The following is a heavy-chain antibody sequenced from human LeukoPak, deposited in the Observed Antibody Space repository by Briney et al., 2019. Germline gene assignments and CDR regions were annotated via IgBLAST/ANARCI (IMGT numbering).Heavy chain of an antibody. CDR2: IYTSGST. CDR3: ARPQLGSSAGYVDY. Sequence: SETLSLTCTVSGGSISSYYWSWIRQPAGKGLEWIGHIYTSGSTNYNPSLKSRVTMSVDTSKNQFSLRLSSVTATDTAFYFCARPQLGSSAGYVDYWGQGILVTVSS. CDR1: GGSISSYY. J-gene: IGHJ4*02. V-gene: IGHV4-4*07. D-gene: IGHD3-9*01.